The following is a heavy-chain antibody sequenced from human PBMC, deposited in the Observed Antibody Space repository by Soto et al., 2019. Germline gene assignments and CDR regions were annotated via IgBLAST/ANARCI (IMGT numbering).Heavy chain of an antibody. CDR1: GGSISSYY. V-gene: IGHV4-59*08. Sequence: SETLSVTCTVSGGSISSYYWSWIRQPPGKGLEWMGYIYYSGSTNYNPSLKSRVTISVDTSKNQFSLKLSSVTAADTAVYYCARLVLDGAVFDYWGQGTLVTVSS. D-gene: IGHD4-17*01. CDR3: ARLVLDGAVFDY. CDR2: IYYSGST. J-gene: IGHJ4*02.